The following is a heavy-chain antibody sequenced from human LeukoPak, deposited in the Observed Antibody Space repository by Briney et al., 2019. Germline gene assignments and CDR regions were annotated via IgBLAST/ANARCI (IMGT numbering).Heavy chain of an antibody. V-gene: IGHV3-21*01. CDR2: ISSSSSYI. CDR1: GFTFSSYE. Sequence: GGSLRLSCAASGFTFSSYEMNWVRQAPGKGLEWVSSISSSSSYIYYADSVKGRFTISRDNAKNSLYLQMNSLRAEDTAVYYCARVGRVGATQVFFDYWGQGTLVTVSS. D-gene: IGHD1-26*01. J-gene: IGHJ4*02. CDR3: ARVGRVGATQVFFDY.